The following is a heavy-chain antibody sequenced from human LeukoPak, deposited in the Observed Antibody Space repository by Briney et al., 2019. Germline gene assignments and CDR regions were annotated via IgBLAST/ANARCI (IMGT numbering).Heavy chain of an antibody. J-gene: IGHJ5*02. V-gene: IGHV1-2*02. Sequence: GASVKVSCKASGYRFTGFYINWIRQAPGQGLEWMGWVSPYSGGTNYAQKFQGRVTMSSDTSTTTAYMELSGLRSDDTAVYYCARDDSLSSWGQGTLVIVSS. D-gene: IGHD3-9*01. CDR1: GYRFTGFY. CDR3: ARDDSLSS. CDR2: VSPYSGGT.